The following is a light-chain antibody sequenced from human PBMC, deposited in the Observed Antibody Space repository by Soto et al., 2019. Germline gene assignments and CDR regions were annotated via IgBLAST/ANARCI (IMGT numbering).Light chain of an antibody. CDR1: QSVSSSY. V-gene: IGKV3-11*01. Sequence: EIVLTQSPGTLSLSPGERATLSCRASQSVSSSYLAWYQQKPGQAPRLLIYDASNRATGIPARFSGGGSGTDFTLTISSLEPEDFAVYYCLQRSDWPPITFGQGTRLEI. CDR3: LQRSDWPPIT. J-gene: IGKJ5*01. CDR2: DAS.